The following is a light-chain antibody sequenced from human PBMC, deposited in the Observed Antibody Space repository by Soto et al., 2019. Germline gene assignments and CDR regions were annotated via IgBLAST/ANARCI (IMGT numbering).Light chain of an antibody. Sequence: QSVLTQPPSLSAAPGQKVTISCSGSSSNIGNNYVSWYQQLPGTAPKLLIYDNNKRPSGIPDRFSGSKSGTSATLGITGLQTGDEADYYCGTWDSSLSVVVFGGRTQLTVL. J-gene: IGLJ2*01. CDR1: SSNIGNNY. CDR2: DNN. V-gene: IGLV1-51*01. CDR3: GTWDSSLSVVV.